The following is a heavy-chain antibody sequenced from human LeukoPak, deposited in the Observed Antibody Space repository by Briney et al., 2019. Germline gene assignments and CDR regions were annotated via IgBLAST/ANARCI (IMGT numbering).Heavy chain of an antibody. CDR3: ARENRGSYYYYMDV. J-gene: IGHJ6*03. V-gene: IGHV4-59*12. CDR2: IYYSGST. D-gene: IGHD1/OR15-1a*01. Sequence: SETLSLTCTVSGGSISSYYWSWIRQPPGKGLEWIGYIYYSGSTNYNPSLKSRVTISVDTSKNQFSLKLSSVTAADTAVYYCARENRGSYYYYMDVWGKGTTVTVSS. CDR1: GGSISSYY.